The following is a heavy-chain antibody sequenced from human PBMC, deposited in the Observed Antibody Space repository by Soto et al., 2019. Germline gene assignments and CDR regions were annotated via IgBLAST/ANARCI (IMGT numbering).Heavy chain of an antibody. D-gene: IGHD3-3*01. CDR3: ASHQTIFGVVIIRDYGMDV. V-gene: IGHV1-69*13. Sequence: SVKVSFKASGGTFSSYAISWVRQAPGQGLEWMGGIIPIFGTANYAQKFQGRVTITADESTSTAYMELSSLRSEDTAVYYCASHQTIFGVVIIRDYGMDVWGQGTTVTVSS. CDR1: GGTFSSYA. CDR2: IIPIFGTA. J-gene: IGHJ6*02.